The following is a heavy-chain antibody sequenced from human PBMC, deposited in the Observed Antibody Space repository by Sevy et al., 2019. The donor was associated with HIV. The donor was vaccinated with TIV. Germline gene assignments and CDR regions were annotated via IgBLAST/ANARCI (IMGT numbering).Heavy chain of an antibody. CDR2: ISSSGSTI. Sequence: GGSLRLSCAASGFTFSDYYMSWIRQAPGKGLEWVSYISSSGSTIYYADSVKGRFTISRDNAKNSLYLQMNSLRAEDTAVYYCVSQGAVAVSFDYWGQGTLVTVSS. CDR1: GFTFSDYY. D-gene: IGHD6-19*01. CDR3: VSQGAVAVSFDY. J-gene: IGHJ4*02. V-gene: IGHV3-11*01.